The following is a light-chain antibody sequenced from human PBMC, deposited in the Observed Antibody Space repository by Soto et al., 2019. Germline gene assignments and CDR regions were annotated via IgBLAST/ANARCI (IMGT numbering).Light chain of an antibody. CDR3: QQYNSYWT. V-gene: IGKV1-39*01. CDR2: ASS. Sequence: DIQMTQSPSSLPASVGDRVTITCPASYNINTSLNWYQQKPGKAPKFLIYASSTLQSGVPSRFSGSGSGTEFTLTISSLQPDDFATYYCQQYNSYWTFGQGTKVDIK. J-gene: IGKJ1*01. CDR1: YNINTS.